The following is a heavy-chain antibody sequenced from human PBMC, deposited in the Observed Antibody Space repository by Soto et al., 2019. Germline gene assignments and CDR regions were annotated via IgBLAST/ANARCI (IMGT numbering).Heavy chain of an antibody. V-gene: IGHV1-18*01. Sequence: QVQLVQSGGEVKKPGASVKVSCKASGYTFTIYGINWVRQAPGQGLEWMGWISPDNGNTNYAQKLQGRVTMTTDTSTSTAYMELXSLXXXXXXXXXXXXXXXXSGYAGMDVWGQGTTVTV. CDR3: XXXXXXSGYAGMDV. CDR1: GYTFTIYG. CDR2: ISPDNGNT. D-gene: IGHD5-12*01. J-gene: IGHJ6*02.